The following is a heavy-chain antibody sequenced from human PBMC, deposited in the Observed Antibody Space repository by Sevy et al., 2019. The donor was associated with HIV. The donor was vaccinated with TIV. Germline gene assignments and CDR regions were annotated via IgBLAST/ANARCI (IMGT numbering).Heavy chain of an antibody. Sequence: GGSLRLSCAASGFTFSNYWMTWVRQAPGKGLEWVAHIKQDGSGKHYGDSVKGRFTISRDNSKNSVYLQMNSLRAEDTAVYFCAREGYYDYIWGSYRYFNDYWGQGTLVTVSS. D-gene: IGHD3-16*02. CDR3: AREGYYDYIWGSYRYFNDY. V-gene: IGHV3-7*03. J-gene: IGHJ4*02. CDR1: GFTFSNYW. CDR2: IKQDGSGK.